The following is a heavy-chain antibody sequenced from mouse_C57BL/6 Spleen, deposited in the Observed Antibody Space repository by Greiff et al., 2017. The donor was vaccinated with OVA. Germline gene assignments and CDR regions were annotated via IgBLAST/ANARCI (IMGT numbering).Heavy chain of an antibody. V-gene: IGHV1-5*01. CDR3: TGGRYDYDDAMDY. CDR1: GYTFTSYW. J-gene: IGHJ4*01. Sequence: EVKLVESGTVLARPGASVKMSCKTSGYTFTSYWMHWVKQRPGQGLEWIGAIYPGNSDTSYNQKFKGKAKLTAVTSASTAYMELSRLTNEDSAVYYCTGGRYDYDDAMDYWGQGTSVTVSS. CDR2: IYPGNSDT. D-gene: IGHD2-4*01.